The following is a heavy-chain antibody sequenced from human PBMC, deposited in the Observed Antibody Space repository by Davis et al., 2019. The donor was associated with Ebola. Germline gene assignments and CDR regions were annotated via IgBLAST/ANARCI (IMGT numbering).Heavy chain of an antibody. CDR3: AREPRYCSGGSCYSFGMDV. CDR1: GYTFTSYY. V-gene: IGHV1-46*01. CDR2: INPSGGST. J-gene: IGHJ6*04. Sequence: ASVKVSCKASGYTFTSYYMHWVRQAPGQGLEWMGIINPSGGSTSYAQKLQGRVTMTRDTSTSTVYMELSSLRSEDTAVYYCAREPRYCSGGSCYSFGMDVWGKGTTVTVSS. D-gene: IGHD2-15*01.